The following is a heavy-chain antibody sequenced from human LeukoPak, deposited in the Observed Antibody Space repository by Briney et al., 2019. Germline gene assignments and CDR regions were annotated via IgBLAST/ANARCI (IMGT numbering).Heavy chain of an antibody. CDR2: IGGTGVRT. Sequence: GGSLRLSCASSGFTFSSYAMSWVRQAPGKGLEWVSTIGGTGVRTYYANSVKGRFTISRDNSKNTLYLQINSLRAEDTAVYFCAKDRLGGPYFFHYWGQGTLVTVSS. CDR1: GFTFSSYA. V-gene: IGHV3-23*01. CDR3: AKDRLGGPYFFHY. D-gene: IGHD3-16*01. J-gene: IGHJ4*02.